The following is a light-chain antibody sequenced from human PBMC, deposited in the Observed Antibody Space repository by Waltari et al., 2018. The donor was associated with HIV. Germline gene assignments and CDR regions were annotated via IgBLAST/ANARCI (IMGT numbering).Light chain of an antibody. V-gene: IGLV1-51*01. J-gene: IGLJ2*01. CDR3: GTWDSGLSAVV. CDR1: SSNIGNNY. CDR2: DNN. Sequence: QSVLTHPPSVSAAPGQKVTISCSGSSSNIGNNYVSWYQQLPGTAPKLLIYDNNKRPSGIPDRFSGSKSGTSATLGITGLQTGDEADYYCGTWDSGLSAVVFGGGTKLTVL.